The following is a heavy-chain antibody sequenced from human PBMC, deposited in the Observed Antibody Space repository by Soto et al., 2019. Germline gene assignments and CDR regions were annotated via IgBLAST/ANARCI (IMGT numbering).Heavy chain of an antibody. V-gene: IGHV4-4*07. J-gene: IGHJ4*02. CDR2: IHSSGST. CDR3: ARDFGDYRVSDF. CDR1: GGSITNYY. D-gene: IGHD4-17*01. Sequence: SETLSLTWAVSGGSITNYYWRWRRQPAGERLEWIGRIHSSGSTYYNPSLKRRVTMSVDTSKNQLSLKLSSVTAADTAVYYCARDFGDYRVSDFWGKGTLVAVSS.